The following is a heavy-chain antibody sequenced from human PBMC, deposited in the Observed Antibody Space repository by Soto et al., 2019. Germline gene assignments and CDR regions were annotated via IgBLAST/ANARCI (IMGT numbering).Heavy chain of an antibody. CDR3: TRDVFVTDSSGYYIVGRGDTD. CDR2: IRSKARGGTA. J-gene: IGHJ4*02. Sequence: EVQVVESGGGLVRPGRSLRLSCITSGFMFDDYAMSWFRQAPGKGLEWVGFIRSKARGGTAEYAASVKGRFTMSRDDSKSIVYLQMNSLKIADTAVYHCTRDVFVTDSSGYYIVGRGDTDWGQGTLVTVSS. D-gene: IGHD3-22*01. V-gene: IGHV3-49*05. CDR1: GFMFDDYA.